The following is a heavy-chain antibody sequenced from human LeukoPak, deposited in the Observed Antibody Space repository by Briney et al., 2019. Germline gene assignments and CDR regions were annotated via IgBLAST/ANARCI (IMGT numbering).Heavy chain of an antibody. D-gene: IGHD2-15*01. V-gene: IGHV3-23*01. CDR3: AKDLSSVVVVAATPFGY. Sequence: PGGSLRLSCAASGFTFSSYAMSWVRQAPGKGLEWVSAISGSGGSTYYADPVKGRFTTSRDNSKNTLYLQMNSLRAEDAAVYYCAKDLSSVVVVAATPFGYWGQGTLVTVSS. CDR2: ISGSGGST. CDR1: GFTFSSYA. J-gene: IGHJ4*02.